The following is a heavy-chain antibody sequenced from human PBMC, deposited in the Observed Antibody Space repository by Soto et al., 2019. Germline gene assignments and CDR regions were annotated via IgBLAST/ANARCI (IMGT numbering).Heavy chain of an antibody. CDR2: ISYDGSNK. Sequence: GGSLRLSCAASGFTFSSYAMHWVRQAPGKGLEWVAVISYDGSNKYYADSVKGRFTISRDNSKNTLYLQMNSLRAEDTAVYYCARDRTSGSGKIEFWGQGTLVTVSS. J-gene: IGHJ4*02. D-gene: IGHD3-10*01. CDR3: ARDRTSGSGKIEF. V-gene: IGHV3-30-3*01. CDR1: GFTFSSYA.